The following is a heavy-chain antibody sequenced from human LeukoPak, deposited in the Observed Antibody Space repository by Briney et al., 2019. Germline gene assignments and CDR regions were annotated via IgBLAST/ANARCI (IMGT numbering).Heavy chain of an antibody. CDR2: INPSGGST. J-gene: IGHJ3*02. CDR1: GYSFTSYY. D-gene: IGHD3-16*01. V-gene: IGHV1-46*01. Sequence: GASVKVSCKASGYSFTSYYMNWVRQAPGQGLEWMGIINPSGGSTSYAQKFQGRVTMTRDTSTSTVYMELSSLRAEDTTVYYCARAGGGAYAFDIWGQGTMVTVSS. CDR3: ARAGGGAYAFDI.